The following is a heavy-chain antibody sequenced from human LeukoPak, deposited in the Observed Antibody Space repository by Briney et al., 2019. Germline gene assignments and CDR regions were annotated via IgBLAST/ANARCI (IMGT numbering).Heavy chain of an antibody. V-gene: IGHV4-4*02. CDR3: ARDVPGGYFDY. CDR2: VFHSGST. CDR1: GGSISSNNW. D-gene: IGHD3-16*01. J-gene: IGHJ4*02. Sequence: PSETLSLTCAVSGGSISSNNWWSWVRQPPGEGLEWIGEVFHSGSTNYNPSLKSRVTISVEKSKNQFSLKLSSVTAADTAVYYCARDVPGGYFDYWGQGTLVTVSS.